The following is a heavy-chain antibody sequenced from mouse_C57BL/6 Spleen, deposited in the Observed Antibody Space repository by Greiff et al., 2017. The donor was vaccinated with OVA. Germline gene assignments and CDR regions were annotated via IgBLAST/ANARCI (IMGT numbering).Heavy chain of an antibody. D-gene: IGHD3-2*02. Sequence: QVQLKQSGAELVRPGASVTLSCKASGYTFTDYEMHWVKQTPVHGLEWIGAIDPETGGTAYNQKFKGKAILTADKSSSTAYMELRSLTSEDSAVYYCTRAAQATSDYWGQGTTLTVSS. CDR1: GYTFTDYE. CDR3: TRAAQATSDY. CDR2: IDPETGGT. V-gene: IGHV1-15*01. J-gene: IGHJ2*01.